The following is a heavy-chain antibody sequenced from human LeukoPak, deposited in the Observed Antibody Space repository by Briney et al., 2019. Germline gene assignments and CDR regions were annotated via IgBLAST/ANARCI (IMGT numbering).Heavy chain of an antibody. CDR2: IYDDGNT. Sequence: QTGGSLRLSCAASGFTVNSNYMSWVRQAPGKGLEWLSVIYDDGNTYYADSVRGRFTISRDISKNTLSLQMNSLRTEDTAVYYCTRDYGTYSFPFWGQGTLVTVS. D-gene: IGHD1-1*01. CDR1: GFTVNSNY. V-gene: IGHV3-53*01. J-gene: IGHJ4*02. CDR3: TRDYGTYSFPF.